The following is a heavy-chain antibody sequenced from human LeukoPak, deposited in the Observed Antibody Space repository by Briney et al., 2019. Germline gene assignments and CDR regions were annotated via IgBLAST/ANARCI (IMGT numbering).Heavy chain of an antibody. CDR1: GFTFSSYT. CDR3: AKQLYSNGYRWFDP. Sequence: GGSLRLSCAASGFTFSSYTMSWVRQAPGKGLEWVSTITTSDGNTYYADSAKGRFTVSRDNSKNTLFLQMSSLSAADTAMYYCAKQLYSNGYRWFDPWGQGTLVTVSS. D-gene: IGHD3-22*01. CDR2: ITTSDGNT. V-gene: IGHV3-23*01. J-gene: IGHJ5*02.